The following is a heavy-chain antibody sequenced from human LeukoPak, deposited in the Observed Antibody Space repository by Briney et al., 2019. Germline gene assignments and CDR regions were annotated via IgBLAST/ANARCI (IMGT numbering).Heavy chain of an antibody. J-gene: IGHJ4*02. CDR2: ISTDGSSN. D-gene: IGHD6-19*01. CDR3: AGGRLTSSWYYFDY. CDR1: GFTFSGYW. Sequence: PTGGSLRLSCAASGFTFSGYWMHWVRQAPGKGLVWVSRISTDGSSNTYAGSVKGRFTISRDNAKNTLYLQMNSLRAEDTAVYYCAGGRLTSSWYYFDYWGQGTLVTVSS. V-gene: IGHV3-74*01.